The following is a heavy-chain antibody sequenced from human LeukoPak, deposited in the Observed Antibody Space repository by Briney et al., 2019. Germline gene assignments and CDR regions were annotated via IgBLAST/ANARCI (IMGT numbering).Heavy chain of an antibody. CDR1: GFTFTSYA. CDR3: AKDRIAVAGTHYFDY. Sequence: PRGSLRLSCAASGFTFTSYAMSWVRQAPGKGLEWVSAISASGGSTYYADSVKGRFTISRDNSKNTLYLQMNSLRAEDTAVYYCAKDRIAVAGTHYFDYWGQGTLVTVSS. D-gene: IGHD6-19*01. CDR2: ISASGGST. V-gene: IGHV3-23*01. J-gene: IGHJ4*02.